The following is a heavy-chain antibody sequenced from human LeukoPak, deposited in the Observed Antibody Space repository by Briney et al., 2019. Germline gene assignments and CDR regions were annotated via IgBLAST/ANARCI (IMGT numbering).Heavy chain of an antibody. V-gene: IGHV3-33*06. J-gene: IGHJ4*02. CDR1: GFTFSSYG. CDR2: IWYDGSNK. D-gene: IGHD2-8*01. CDR3: AKVMGDFCSACFDY. Sequence: GGSLRLSCAASGFTFSSYGMHWVRQAPGKGLEWVAVIWYDGSNKYYAGSVKGRFTISRDNSKNTLYLQMNSLRAEDTAVYYCAKVMGDFCSACFDYWGQGTLVTVSS.